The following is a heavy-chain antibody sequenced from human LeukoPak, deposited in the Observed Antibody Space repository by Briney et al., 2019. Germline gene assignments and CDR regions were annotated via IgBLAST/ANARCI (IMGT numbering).Heavy chain of an antibody. Sequence: QTGGSLRLSCAVSGFTFSSYSMNWVRQAPGKGLEWVSYISSGSSTIYYADSVKGRFTISRDNAKNSLYLQMNSLRDEDTAVYYCARAQSGFWSGYCFDYWGQGTLVTVSS. CDR3: ARAQSGFWSGYCFDY. J-gene: IGHJ4*02. CDR2: ISSGSSTI. CDR1: GFTFSSYS. D-gene: IGHD3-3*01. V-gene: IGHV3-48*02.